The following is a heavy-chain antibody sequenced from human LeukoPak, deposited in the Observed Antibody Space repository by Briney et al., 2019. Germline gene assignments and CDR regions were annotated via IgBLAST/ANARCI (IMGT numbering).Heavy chain of an antibody. CDR2: ISAHNGNT. CDR3: ARDPLPYDILTGYFYYYYGMDV. D-gene: IGHD3-9*01. J-gene: IGHJ6*02. V-gene: IGHV1-18*01. CDR1: GYTFTIYG. Sequence: GASVKVSCKASGYTFTIYGISWGRHPPRQGREWMGWISAHNGNTNYAQKLQGRVAMTTDTSTSTAYMELRSLRSDDTAVYYRARDPLPYDILTGYFYYYYGMDVWGQGTTVTVSS.